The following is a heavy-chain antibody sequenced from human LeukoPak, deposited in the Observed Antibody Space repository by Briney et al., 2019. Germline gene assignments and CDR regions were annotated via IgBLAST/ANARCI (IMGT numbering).Heavy chain of an antibody. CDR2: INPNSGGT. CDR3: ARERSSGWGYYFDY. D-gene: IGHD3-22*01. CDR1: GYTFTGYY. Sequence: ASVKVSCKASGYTFTGYYMHWVRQAPGQGLEWMGWINPNSGGTNYAQKFQGRVIMTRDTSISTAYMELSRLRSDDTAVYYCARERSSGWGYYFDYWGQGTLVTVSS. J-gene: IGHJ4*02. V-gene: IGHV1-2*02.